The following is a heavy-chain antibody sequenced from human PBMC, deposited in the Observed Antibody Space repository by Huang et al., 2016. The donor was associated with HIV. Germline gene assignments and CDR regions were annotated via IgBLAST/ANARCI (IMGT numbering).Heavy chain of an antibody. V-gene: IGHV4-34*02. CDR2: IKYNGHA. D-gene: IGHD1-1*01. CDR3: ARGRDTTEMDTVDDALDV. J-gene: IGHJ3*01. CDR1: GGPFSTTY. Sequence: QVRLQQWGGGLVRPSETLSRTCAVYGGPFSTTYWSWIRQSPGKGLEWIAEIKYNGHANFNPSLSSRVSISVDTAKNQFSLNVTSVTAADTAIYYCARGRDTTEMDTVDDALDVWDQGTLVIVSS.